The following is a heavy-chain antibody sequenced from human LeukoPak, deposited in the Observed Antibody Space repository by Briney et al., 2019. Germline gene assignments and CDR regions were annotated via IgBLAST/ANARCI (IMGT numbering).Heavy chain of an antibody. V-gene: IGHV3-21*01. Sequence: GGSLRLSCAASGFTFSSYIMNWVRQAPGKGLEWVSSISSSSSYTYYADSVKGRFTISRDNAKNSLYLQMNSLRAEDTAVYYCARDLATMVRGVWSYWGQGTLVTVSS. J-gene: IGHJ1*01. CDR1: GFTFSSYI. CDR2: ISSSSSYT. CDR3: ARDLATMVRGVWSY. D-gene: IGHD3-10*01.